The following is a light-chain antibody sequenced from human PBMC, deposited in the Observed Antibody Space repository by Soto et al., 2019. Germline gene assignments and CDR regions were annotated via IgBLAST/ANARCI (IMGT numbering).Light chain of an antibody. V-gene: IGKV1-9*01. J-gene: IGKJ4*01. Sequence: DIQLTQSPSFLSASVGDRVTITCRSSHGISSYLAWYQQKPGKAPKLLIYAASTLQSGVPSRFSGSGSGTEFTLTISSLKPEDFATYYCQQLNSYPPVPFGGGTKVEIK. CDR1: HGISSY. CDR2: AAS. CDR3: QQLNSYPPVP.